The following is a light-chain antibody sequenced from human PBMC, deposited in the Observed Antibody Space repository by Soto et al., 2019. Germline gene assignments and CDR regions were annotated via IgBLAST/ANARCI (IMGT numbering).Light chain of an antibody. V-gene: IGKV3-20*01. CDR2: GAS. CDR1: QSVSSSY. J-gene: IGKJ1*01. CDR3: QQYGSSPIT. Sequence: EIVLTQSPGPLSLSPGERATLSCRSSQSVSSSYLAWYQQKPGQAPRLLIYGASSRATGIPDRFSGSGSGTDFTLTISRLEPEDVAVYYCQQYGSSPITFGQGTKVDIK.